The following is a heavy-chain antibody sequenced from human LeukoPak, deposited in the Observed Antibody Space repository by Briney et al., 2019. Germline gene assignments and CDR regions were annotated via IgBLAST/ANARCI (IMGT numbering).Heavy chain of an antibody. D-gene: IGHD4-17*01. V-gene: IGHV1-18*04. CDR1: GYTFTGYY. J-gene: IGHJ6*03. CDR2: ISAYNGNT. Sequence: ASVKVSCKASGYTFTGYYMHWVRQAPGQGLEWMGWISAYNGNTNYAQKLQGRVTMTTDTSTSTAYMELRSLRPDDTAVYYCATGMTTVTTFPYYYYMDVWGKGTTVTVSS. CDR3: ATGMTTVTTFPYYYYMDV.